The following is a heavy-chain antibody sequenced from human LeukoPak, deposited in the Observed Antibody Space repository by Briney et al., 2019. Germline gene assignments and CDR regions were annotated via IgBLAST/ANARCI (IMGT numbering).Heavy chain of an antibody. D-gene: IGHD3-16*01. CDR1: GFTVSSNY. V-gene: IGHV3-66*02. CDR2: IYTEGTT. Sequence: GGSLRLSCAVSGFTVSSNYFSWVRQAPGKGLEWVSVIYTEGTTYYADSVKGRFTISRDNSKNTAYLQMNSLRVEDTAVYYCASEGDWGRGTLVTVSS. CDR3: ASEGD. J-gene: IGHJ4*02.